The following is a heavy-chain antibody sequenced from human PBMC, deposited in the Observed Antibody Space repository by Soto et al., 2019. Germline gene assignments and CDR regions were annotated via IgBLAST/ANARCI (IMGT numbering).Heavy chain of an antibody. CDR1: FTFSIYS. J-gene: IGHJ6*02. Sequence: FTFSIYSMNWVRQAPGKGLEWVSYISSSSSTIYYADSVKGRFTISRDNAKNSLYLQMNSLRDEDTAVYYCARETLSFGSALDVWGQGTTVTVSS. V-gene: IGHV3-48*02. D-gene: IGHD3-3*01. CDR3: ARETLSFGSALDV. CDR2: ISSSSSTI.